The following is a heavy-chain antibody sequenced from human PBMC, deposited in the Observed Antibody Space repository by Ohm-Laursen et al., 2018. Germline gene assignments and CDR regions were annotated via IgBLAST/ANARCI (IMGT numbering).Heavy chain of an antibody. CDR2: IYYSGST. CDR3: ARDPGNDYLDY. V-gene: IGHV4-59*01. CDR1: GGSISSYY. J-gene: IGHJ4*02. Sequence: SETLSLTCTVSGGSISSYYWSWIRQPPGKGLEWIGSIYYSGSTSYNPSLKSRVTISVETSKNQFSLKLTSVTAADTAVYYCARDPGNDYLDYWGQGTLVTVSS.